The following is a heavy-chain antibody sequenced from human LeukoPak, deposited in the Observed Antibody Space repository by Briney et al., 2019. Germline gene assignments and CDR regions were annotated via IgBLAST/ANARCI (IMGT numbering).Heavy chain of an antibody. CDR1: GSTFSSYA. V-gene: IGHV3-30*04. CDR2: ISYDGSNY. Sequence: GGSLRLSCAASGSTFSSYAMHWVRQAPGKGLEWVAVISYDGSNYYSAGSVKGRFTISRDNSKNTLYLQMNSLRAEDTAMYYCASGWYSSSWSDFDYWGQGTLVTVSS. CDR3: ASGWYSSSWSDFDY. J-gene: IGHJ4*02. D-gene: IGHD6-13*01.